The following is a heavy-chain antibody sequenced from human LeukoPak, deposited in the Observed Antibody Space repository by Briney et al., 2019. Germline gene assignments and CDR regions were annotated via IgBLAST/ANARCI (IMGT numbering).Heavy chain of an antibody. CDR3: ARHRAYSSSSPFDY. CDR2: IYYTGST. Sequence: PSETLSLTCSVSGGSISSLYWSWIRQPPGEGLEWNGYIYYTGSTNYNPSLKSRVTMFVDMSKNQFSLRLSSVTAADTAVYYCARHRAYSSSSPFDYWGQGTLVTVSS. V-gene: IGHV4-59*08. D-gene: IGHD6-6*01. CDR1: GGSISSLY. J-gene: IGHJ4*02.